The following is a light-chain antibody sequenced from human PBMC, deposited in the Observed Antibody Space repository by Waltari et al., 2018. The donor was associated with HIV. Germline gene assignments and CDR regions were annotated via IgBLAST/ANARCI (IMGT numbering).Light chain of an antibody. CDR2: MAS. V-gene: IGKV2-28*01. J-gene: IGKJ1*01. Sequence: DIVMSQFPLSLPVTPGEPASMSCTSSQSLLHSNGYNFLDWYFQRPGQSPQLLIYMASYRASGVPDRISGSGSGTNFTLRIGRVATEDVGFYYCLQDRQTPWTFGQGTKVEI. CDR3: LQDRQTPWT. CDR1: QSLLHSNGYNF.